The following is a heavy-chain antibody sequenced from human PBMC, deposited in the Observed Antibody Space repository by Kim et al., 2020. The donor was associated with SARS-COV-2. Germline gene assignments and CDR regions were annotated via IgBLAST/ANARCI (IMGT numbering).Heavy chain of an antibody. V-gene: IGHV3-21*01. CDR2: ISSSIGNM. CDR1: GFTFSSYS. CDR3: ARPRTSLSNDAFDI. D-gene: IGHD2-2*01. J-gene: IGHJ3*02. Sequence: GGSLRLSCAASGFTFSSYSMNWVRQAPGKGLEWVSSISSSIGNMYYADSVEGRFTISRDNAKNSLFLQMNSLRAEDTAMYYCARPRTSLSNDAFDIWGQGTMVTVSS.